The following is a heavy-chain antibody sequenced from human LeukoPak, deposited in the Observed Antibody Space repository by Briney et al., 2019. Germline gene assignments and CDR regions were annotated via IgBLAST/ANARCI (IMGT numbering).Heavy chain of an antibody. CDR3: ARHQRVDYYGSGSSFDY. CDR1: GGTFSSYA. J-gene: IGHJ4*02. Sequence: ASVKVSCKASGGTFSSYAISRVRQAPGQGLVWMGGIIPIFGTANYAQKFQGRVTITAGESTSTAYMELSSLRSEDTAVYYCARHQRVDYYGSGSSFDYWGQGTLVTVSS. D-gene: IGHD3-10*01. V-gene: IGHV1-69*13. CDR2: IIPIFGTA.